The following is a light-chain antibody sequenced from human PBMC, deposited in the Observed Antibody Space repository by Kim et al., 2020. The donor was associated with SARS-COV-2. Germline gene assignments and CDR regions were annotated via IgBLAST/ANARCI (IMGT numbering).Light chain of an antibody. CDR2: NNN. CDR3: ATWDDSLIGPV. CDR1: SSNIGSNT. Sequence: ELTQPPSTSGTAGQRVTISCSGSSSNIGSNTVNWYQHLPGTAPKLLIYNNNQRPSGVPVRFSGSKSGTSASLAISGLHSEDEAHYYCATWDDSLIGPVFGGGTQLTVL. J-gene: IGLJ2*01. V-gene: IGLV1-44*01.